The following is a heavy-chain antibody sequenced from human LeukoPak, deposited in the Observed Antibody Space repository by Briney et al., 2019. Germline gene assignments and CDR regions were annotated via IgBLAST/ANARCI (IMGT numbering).Heavy chain of an antibody. CDR3: ASQYTSYGTFDI. J-gene: IGHJ3*02. CDR2: INPNSGGT. V-gene: IGHV1-2*02. CDR1: GYTFTGYY. Sequence: ASVKVSCKASGYTFTGYYIHWVRQAPGQGLEGMGWINPNSGGTNYAQKYQGRVTMTRDTSISTAYVELSRLRSNDTAVYYCASQYTSYGTFDIWGQGTMVTVSS. D-gene: IGHD4-17*01.